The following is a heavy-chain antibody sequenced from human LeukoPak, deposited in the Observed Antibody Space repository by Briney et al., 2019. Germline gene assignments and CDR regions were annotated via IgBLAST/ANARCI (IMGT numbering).Heavy chain of an antibody. V-gene: IGHV1-69*13. Sequence: GASVKVSCKASGGTFSSYAISWVRQAPGQGLEWMGGIIPIFGTANYAQKFQGRVTITADESTSTAYMELGSLRSEDTAVYYCAREDSSGWYPHWFDPWGQGTLVTVSS. CDR3: AREDSSGWYPHWFDP. CDR2: IIPIFGTA. CDR1: GGTFSSYA. J-gene: IGHJ5*02. D-gene: IGHD6-19*01.